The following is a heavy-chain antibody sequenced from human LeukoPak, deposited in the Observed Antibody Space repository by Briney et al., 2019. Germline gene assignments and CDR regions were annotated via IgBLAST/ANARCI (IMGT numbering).Heavy chain of an antibody. CDR3: ARARCSGGSCYSGFQH. D-gene: IGHD2-15*01. CDR1: GGSISSGGYY. J-gene: IGHJ1*01. Sequence: SETLSLTCTVSGGSISSGGYYWSWIRQPPGKGLEWIGYIYHSGSTYYNPSLKSRVTISVDRSKNQFSLKLSSVTAADTAVYYCARARCSGGSCYSGFQHWGQGTLVTVSS. CDR2: IYHSGST. V-gene: IGHV4-30-2*01.